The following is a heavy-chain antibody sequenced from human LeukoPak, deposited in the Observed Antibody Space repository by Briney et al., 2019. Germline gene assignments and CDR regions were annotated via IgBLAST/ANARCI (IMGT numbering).Heavy chain of an antibody. CDR1: GGTFSSYA. J-gene: IGHJ5*02. CDR2: IIPIFGTA. V-gene: IGHV1-69*05. Sequence: AVKVSCKASGGTFSSYAISWVRQAPGQGLEWMGGIIPIFGTANYAQKFQGRVTITTDESTSTAYLELSSLRSEDTAVYYCARVVISSNWFDPWGQGTLVTVSS. D-gene: IGHD2-21*01. CDR3: ARVVISSNWFDP.